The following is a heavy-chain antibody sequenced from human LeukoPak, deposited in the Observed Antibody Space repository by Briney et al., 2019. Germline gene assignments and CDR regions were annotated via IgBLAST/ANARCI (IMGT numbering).Heavy chain of an antibody. CDR1: GFTFSSYS. Sequence: GGSLRLSCAASGFTFSSYSMNWVRQAPGKGLEWVSSISSSSSYIYYADSVKGRFTISRDNAKNSLYLQMNNLRAEGTAVYYCARVGLGYCSGGSCLNLYYFDYWGQGTLVTVSS. J-gene: IGHJ4*02. D-gene: IGHD2-15*01. CDR3: ARVGLGYCSGGSCLNLYYFDY. CDR2: ISSSSSYI. V-gene: IGHV3-21*01.